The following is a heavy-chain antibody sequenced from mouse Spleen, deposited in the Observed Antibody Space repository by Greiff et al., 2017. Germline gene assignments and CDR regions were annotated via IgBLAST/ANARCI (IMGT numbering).Heavy chain of an antibody. Sequence: EVQLQQSGGDLVKPGGSLKLSCAASGFTFSSYGMSWVRQTPDKRLEWVATISSGGSYTYYPDSVKGRFTISRDNAKNTLYLQMSSLKSEDTAMYYCARQGYGSSPWYFDVWGAGTTVTVSS. CDR1: GFTFSSYG. CDR2: ISSGGSYT. CDR3: ARQGYGSSPWYFDV. V-gene: IGHV5-6*01. D-gene: IGHD1-1*01. J-gene: IGHJ1*01.